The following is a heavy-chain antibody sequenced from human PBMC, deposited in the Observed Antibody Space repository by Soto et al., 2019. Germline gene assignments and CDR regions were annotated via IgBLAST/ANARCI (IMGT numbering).Heavy chain of an antibody. CDR1: GFTFTTAW. D-gene: IGHD3-10*01. J-gene: IGHJ4*02. V-gene: IGHV3-15*01. CDR3: TAGVPFDY. Sequence: EVQLVESGGGFVKPGGSLRLSCVASGFTFTTAWMSWVRQAPGKGLEWVGRIKTITDGGTTDYAAPVKGRFTISRDDSENTVYLQMDSLKTEDTGVYYCTAGVPFDYWGQGTLLTVSS. CDR2: IKTITDGGTT.